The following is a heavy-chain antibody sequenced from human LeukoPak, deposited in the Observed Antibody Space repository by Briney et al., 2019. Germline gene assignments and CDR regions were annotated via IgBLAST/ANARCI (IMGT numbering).Heavy chain of an antibody. CDR2: IYYSGST. V-gene: IGHV4-39*07. D-gene: IGHD3-22*01. J-gene: IGHJ4*02. CDR3: ARVEDYFDGSGYYFDY. CDR1: GGSISSSSYY. Sequence: SETLSLTCTVSGGSISSSSYYWGWIRQPPGKGLEWIGSIYYSGSTYYNPSLKSRVTISVDTSKNQFSLKLSSVTAADTAVYYCARVEDYFDGSGYYFDYWGQGTLVTVSS.